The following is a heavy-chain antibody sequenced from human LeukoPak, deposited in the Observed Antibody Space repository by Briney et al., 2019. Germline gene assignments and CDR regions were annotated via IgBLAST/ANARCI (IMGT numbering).Heavy chain of an antibody. Sequence: SETLSLTCTVSGGSISSYYWSWIRQPPGKGLEWIGYIYYSGSTNYNPSLKSRVTISVDTSKNQFSLKLSSVTAADTAVYYCARGRDSSGWYFDYWGQGTLVTVSS. CDR2: IYYSGST. J-gene: IGHJ4*02. CDR3: ARGRDSSGWYFDY. CDR1: GGSISSYY. V-gene: IGHV4-59*01. D-gene: IGHD6-19*01.